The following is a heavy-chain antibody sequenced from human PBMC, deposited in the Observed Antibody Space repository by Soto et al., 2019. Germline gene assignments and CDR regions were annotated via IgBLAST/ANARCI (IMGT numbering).Heavy chain of an antibody. D-gene: IGHD3-9*01. CDR3: AKTRLSRYFDWLLSDYFDY. CDR1: GFTFDDYA. Sequence: PVGSLRLSCAASGFTFDDYAMHWVRQAPGKGLEWVSGISWNSGSIGYADSVKGRFTISRDNAKNSLYLQMNSLRAEDTALYYCAKTRLSRYFDWLLSDYFDYWGQGTLVTVSS. CDR2: ISWNSGSI. V-gene: IGHV3-9*01. J-gene: IGHJ4*02.